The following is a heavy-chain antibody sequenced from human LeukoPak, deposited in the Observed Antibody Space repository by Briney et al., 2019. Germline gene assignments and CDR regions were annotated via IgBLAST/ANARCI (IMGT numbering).Heavy chain of an antibody. CDR1: GYSFTSYW. V-gene: IGHV5-51*01. CDR3: ARLGYCGGDCSHDAFDI. CDR2: IYPGDSDT. D-gene: IGHD2-21*01. Sequence: GESLKISCKGSGYSFTSYWIGWVRQMPGKGLEWMGIIYPGDSDTRYSPSFLGQVTISADKSISTAYLQWSSMKASDTAMYYCARLGYCGGDCSHDAFDIWGQGTMVTVSS. J-gene: IGHJ3*02.